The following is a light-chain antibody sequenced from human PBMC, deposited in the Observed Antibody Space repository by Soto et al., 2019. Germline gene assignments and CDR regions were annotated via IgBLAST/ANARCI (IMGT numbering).Light chain of an antibody. CDR1: QSISSY. CDR2: AAS. Sequence: DIQMTQSPSSLSASVGDRVTITCRASQSISSYLNWYQHKPGKAPKXLIYAASSLQSGVPSRFSGSGSGTEFTLTISSLESEDCAVYFCQQYGDRPRTFGQGTKVDIK. J-gene: IGKJ1*01. CDR3: QQYGDRPRT. V-gene: IGKV1-39*01.